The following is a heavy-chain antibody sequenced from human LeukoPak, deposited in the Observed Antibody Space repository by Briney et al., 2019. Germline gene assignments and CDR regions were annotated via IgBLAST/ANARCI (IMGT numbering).Heavy chain of an antibody. CDR1: GYTFTSYG. Sequence: ASVKVSCKASGYTFTSYGISWVRQAPGQGLEWMGWISAYNGNTNYAQKFQGRVTITADKSTSTAYMELSSLRSEDTAVYYCARDGKCSGGSCYFVYWGQGTLVTVSS. D-gene: IGHD2-15*01. CDR3: ARDGKCSGGSCYFVY. V-gene: IGHV1-18*01. CDR2: ISAYNGNT. J-gene: IGHJ4*02.